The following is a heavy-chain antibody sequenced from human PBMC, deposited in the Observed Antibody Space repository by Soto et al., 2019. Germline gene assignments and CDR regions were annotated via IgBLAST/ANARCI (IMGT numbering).Heavy chain of an antibody. CDR2: ISSSGSTI. J-gene: IGHJ6*03. CDR3: ARPSSVIAPPIYYYYYYMDV. D-gene: IGHD6-13*01. CDR1: GFTFSDYY. V-gene: IGHV3-11*01. Sequence: GGSLRLSCAASGFTFSDYYMSWIRQAPGKGLEWVSYISSSGSTIYYADSVKGRFTISRDNAKNSLYLQMNSLRAEDTAVYYCARPSSVIAPPIYYYYYYMDVWGKGTTVTVSS.